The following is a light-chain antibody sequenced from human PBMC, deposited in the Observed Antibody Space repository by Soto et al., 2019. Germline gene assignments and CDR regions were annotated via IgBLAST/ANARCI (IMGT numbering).Light chain of an antibody. V-gene: IGKV1-33*01. Sequence: DIQMTQSPSSLSASVGDRVTITCQASQDISNYLNWYQQKPGKAPKLLIYDASNLETGVPSRFSGSGSGTDFTFTISSLQPEDIATYYFQQYDNLPPYTFGQGTKREIK. CDR3: QQYDNLPPYT. J-gene: IGKJ2*01. CDR2: DAS. CDR1: QDISNY.